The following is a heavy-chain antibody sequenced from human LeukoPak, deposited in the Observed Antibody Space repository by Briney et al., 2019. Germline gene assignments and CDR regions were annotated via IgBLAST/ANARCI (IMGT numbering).Heavy chain of an antibody. V-gene: IGHV4-38-2*02. CDR3: ARVLHAPYLIDS. CDR2: VFRLQTVRT. CDR1: DSSITSTYY. Sequence: KPSATLSLTCTVSDSSITSTYYWAWFRQPPGKGLEWIATVFRLQTVRTFDNPSLGSRVTMSLDPSHNQFSLNLTSVTAADTALYFCARVLHAPYLIDSWGQGTLVTVSS. J-gene: IGHJ4*02. D-gene: IGHD2-8*01.